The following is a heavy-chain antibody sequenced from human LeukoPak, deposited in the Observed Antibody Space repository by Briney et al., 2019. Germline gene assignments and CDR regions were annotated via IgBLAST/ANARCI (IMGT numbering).Heavy chain of an antibody. D-gene: IGHD3-3*01. V-gene: IGHV4-4*02. J-gene: IGHJ4*02. Sequence: PSETLSLTCGVSGGSISNTNWWTWLRQPPGKGLEWIGEVNLQGSTNYNPSLKSRVAISVDKSENHISLKLTSVTAADTAVYYCASRSSIWSGYQDTLYYFDSWGQGTLVTVSS. CDR3: ASRSSIWSGYQDTLYYFDS. CDR2: VNLQGST. CDR1: GGSISNTNW.